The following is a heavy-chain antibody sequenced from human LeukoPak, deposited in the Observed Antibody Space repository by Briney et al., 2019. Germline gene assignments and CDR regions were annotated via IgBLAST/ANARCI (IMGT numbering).Heavy chain of an antibody. CDR2: MNPNSGNI. Sequence: ASVKVSCKASGYTFTSYDINWVRQATGQGLEWMGWMNPNSGNIGYARKFQGRVTMTRNTSISTAYMELSSLRSEDTAVYYCARVRGRVTIFGVVTRQGNWFDPWGQGTLVTVSS. V-gene: IGHV1-8*01. D-gene: IGHD3-3*01. CDR3: ARVRGRVTIFGVVTRQGNWFDP. CDR1: GYTFTSYD. J-gene: IGHJ5*02.